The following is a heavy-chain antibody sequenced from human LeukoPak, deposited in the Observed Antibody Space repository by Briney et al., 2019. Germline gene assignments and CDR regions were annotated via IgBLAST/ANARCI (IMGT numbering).Heavy chain of an antibody. J-gene: IGHJ4*02. Sequence: GGSLRLSCAASGFTFSSYWMSWVRQAPGKGLEWVANIKQDGSEKYYVDSVKGRFTISRDNAKNSLYLQMNSLRAEDTAVYYCARDGIAVAGTRPLDYWGQGTLVTVSS. CDR1: GFTFSSYW. D-gene: IGHD6-19*01. V-gene: IGHV3-7*01. CDR3: ARDGIAVAGTRPLDY. CDR2: IKQDGSEK.